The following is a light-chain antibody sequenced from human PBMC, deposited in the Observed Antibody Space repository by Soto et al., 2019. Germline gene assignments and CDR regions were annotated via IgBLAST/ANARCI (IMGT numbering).Light chain of an antibody. CDR3: QQYNYWPLT. Sequence: ERLRLLSPNTLSLSPGESVPLSCRASQSISRNLAWCQQKPGQAPRLLIYGASTRATDIPARFSGSGSGTEFTLTISGLQSEDCAVYCCQQYNYWPLTFAQG. V-gene: IGKV3-15*01. CDR2: GAS. J-gene: IGKJ5*01. CDR1: QSISRN.